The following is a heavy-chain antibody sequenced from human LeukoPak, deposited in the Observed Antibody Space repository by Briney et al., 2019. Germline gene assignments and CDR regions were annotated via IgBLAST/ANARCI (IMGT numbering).Heavy chain of an antibody. Sequence: GGSLRLSCAASGFTFSSYAMSWVRQAPGKGLEWVSAISGSGGSTYYADSVKGRFTISRDNSKNTLYLQMGSLRAEDMAVYYCARANGGYSSGWYGVYFDYWGQGTLVTVSS. CDR3: ARANGGYSSGWYGVYFDY. D-gene: IGHD6-19*01. CDR1: GFTFSSYA. J-gene: IGHJ4*02. CDR2: ISGSGGST. V-gene: IGHV3-23*01.